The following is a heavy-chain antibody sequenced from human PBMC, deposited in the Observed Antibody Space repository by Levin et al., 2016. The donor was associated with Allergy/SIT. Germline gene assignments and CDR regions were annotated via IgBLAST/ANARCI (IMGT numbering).Heavy chain of an antibody. CDR1: GYTFTGHF. CDR2: INGYSGNT. D-gene: IGHD6-13*01. J-gene: IGHJ5*02. CDR3: ARDPDSSSNFDP. Sequence: ASVKVSCKASGYTFTGHFMHWVRQAPGQGLEWMGWINGYSGNTKYPQKFQGRVTMTTDTSTSTAYMELRNLRSDDTAVYYCARDPDSSSNFDPWGQGTLVTVSS. V-gene: IGHV1-18*04.